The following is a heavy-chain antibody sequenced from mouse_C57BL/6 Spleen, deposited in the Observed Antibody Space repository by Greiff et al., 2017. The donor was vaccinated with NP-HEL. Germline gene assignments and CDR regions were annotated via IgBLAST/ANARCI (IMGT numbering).Heavy chain of an antibody. CDR3: ASPYYGSSSWFAY. CDR1: GYTFTSYW. D-gene: IGHD1-1*01. J-gene: IGHJ3*01. CDR2: IHPNSGST. Sequence: VQLQQPGAELVKPGASVKLSCKASGYTFTSYWMHWVKQRPGQGLEWIGMIHPNSGSTNYNEKFKSKATLTVDKSSSTAYMQLSSLTSEDSAVYYCASPYYGSSSWFAYWGQGTLVTVSA. V-gene: IGHV1-64*01.